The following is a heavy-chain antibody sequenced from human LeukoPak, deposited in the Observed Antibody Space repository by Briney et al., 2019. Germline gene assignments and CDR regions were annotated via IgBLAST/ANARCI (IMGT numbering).Heavy chain of an antibody. CDR1: GFTFRNYA. CDR2: IDPSGTYT. J-gene: IGHJ4*02. CDR3: AKGPERSDRGYSDY. Sequence: GGSLRLPCAASGFTFRNYAMSWVRQAPGKGLEWVSGIDPSGTYTYYADSVKGRFTTSRDNSKNTLYLQLNSLRAEDTAAYYCAKGPERSDRGYSDYWGQGTLVTVSS. D-gene: IGHD1-14*01. V-gene: IGHV3-23*01.